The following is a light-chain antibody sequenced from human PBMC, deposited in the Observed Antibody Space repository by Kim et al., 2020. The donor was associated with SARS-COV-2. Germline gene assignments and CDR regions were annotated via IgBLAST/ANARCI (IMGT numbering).Light chain of an antibody. V-gene: IGLV2-14*03. CDR1: SSDVGGYNY. CDR2: DVS. Sequence: GPSITISCTGTSSDVGGYNYVSWYQQHPGKAPKLMIYDVSNRPSGVSNRFSGSKSGNTASLTISGLQAEDEADYYCSSYTSSSNWVFGGGTKLTVL. J-gene: IGLJ3*02. CDR3: SSYTSSSNWV.